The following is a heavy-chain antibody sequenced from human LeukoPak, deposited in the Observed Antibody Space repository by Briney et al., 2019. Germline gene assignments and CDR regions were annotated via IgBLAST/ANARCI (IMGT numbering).Heavy chain of an antibody. Sequence: PSETLSLTCTVSGGSISSSSYHWGWIRQPPGKGLEWIGSIYYSGSTYYNPSLKSRVTISVDTSKNQFSLKLSSVTAADTAVYYCARQVRYFDWLTGAFDIWGQGTMVTVSS. J-gene: IGHJ3*02. V-gene: IGHV4-39*01. CDR2: IYYSGST. CDR1: GGSISSSSYH. D-gene: IGHD3-9*01. CDR3: ARQVRYFDWLTGAFDI.